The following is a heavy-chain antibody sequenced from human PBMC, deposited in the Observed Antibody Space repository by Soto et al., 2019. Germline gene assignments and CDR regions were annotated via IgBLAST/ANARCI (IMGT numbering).Heavy chain of an antibody. Sequence: QVQLQQWSAGLLKPSETLSLTCAVYGGSFSGYYWTWIRQPPGTGLEWIGEINHSGSTNYNPSLKSRVTISVDTSKNQFSLKLTSVTAADTAVYYCARDKITGLFEYWGQGTLVTVSS. CDR1: GGSFSGYY. D-gene: IGHD2-8*02. V-gene: IGHV4-34*01. J-gene: IGHJ4*02. CDR3: ARDKITGLFEY. CDR2: INHSGST.